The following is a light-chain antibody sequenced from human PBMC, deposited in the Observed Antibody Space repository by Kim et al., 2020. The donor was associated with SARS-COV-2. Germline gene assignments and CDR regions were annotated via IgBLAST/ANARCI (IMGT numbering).Light chain of an antibody. V-gene: IGLV2-18*02. J-gene: IGLJ3*02. CDR2: EVN. CDR3: SSYTVSATLV. CDR1: SSDVGNYNR. Sequence: QSALTQPPSVSGSPGQSVAISCTGTSSDVGNYNRVSWYQQPPGTAPKLIIYEVNNRPSGVPDRFSGSKSGNTASLTISGLQAEDEADYYCSSYTVSATLVFGGGTQLTVL.